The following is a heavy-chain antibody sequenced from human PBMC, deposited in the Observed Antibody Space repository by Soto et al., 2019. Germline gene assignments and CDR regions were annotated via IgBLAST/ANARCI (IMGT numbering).Heavy chain of an antibody. CDR2: ISGSGGST. D-gene: IGHD3-22*01. J-gene: IGHJ4*02. V-gene: IGHV3-23*01. Sequence: PVWSLRLSCAASGFTFSSYAMSWVRQAPGKGLEWVSAISGSGGSTYYADSVKGRFTISRDNSKNTLYLQMNSLRAEDTAVYYCAKEDYYDSSGYWNGFDYWGQGTLVTVSS. CDR3: AKEDYYDSSGYWNGFDY. CDR1: GFTFSSYA.